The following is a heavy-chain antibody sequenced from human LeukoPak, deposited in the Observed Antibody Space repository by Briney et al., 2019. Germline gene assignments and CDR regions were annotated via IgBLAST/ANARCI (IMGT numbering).Heavy chain of an antibody. CDR2: ISGSGGST. J-gene: IGHJ6*02. Sequence: GGSLRLSCAASGFTFSSYAMSWVRQAPGKGLEWVSAISGSGGSTYYADSVKGRFTISRDNSKNTLYLQMNSLRAEDTAVYYCVIVATSAYYYYGMAVWGQGTTVTVSS. CDR3: VIVATSAYYYYGMAV. CDR1: GFTFSSYA. D-gene: IGHD5-12*01. V-gene: IGHV3-23*01.